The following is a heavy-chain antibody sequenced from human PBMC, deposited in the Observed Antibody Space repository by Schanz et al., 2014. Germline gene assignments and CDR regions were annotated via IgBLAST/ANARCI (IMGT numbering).Heavy chain of an antibody. D-gene: IGHD5-12*01. CDR1: GFTFSTYW. V-gene: IGHV3-30*03. CDR2: ISYDGNNE. Sequence: ESGGGLIQPGGSLRLSCAASGFTFSTYWMHWVRQAPGKGLVWVAVISYDGNNEDYADSVKGRFTISRDTSKNTLYLLLNSLRAEDTAVYYCARVDSGYDSHLYYYYYYMDVWGKGTTVTVSS. CDR3: ARVDSGYDSHLYYYYYYMDV. J-gene: IGHJ6*03.